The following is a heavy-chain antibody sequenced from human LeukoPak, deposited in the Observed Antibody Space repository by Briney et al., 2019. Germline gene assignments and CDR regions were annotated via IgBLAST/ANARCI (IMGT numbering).Heavy chain of an antibody. CDR2: ISSTGSYI. CDR1: GFNLASYM. V-gene: IGHV3-21*01. J-gene: IGHJ4*02. CDR3: ARADTLGGYYFDN. Sequence: GGSLRLSCAASGFNLASYMLNWVRQAPGKGLEWVSSISSTGSYIYYADSLKGRFTISRDNTKNSLYLQMNSLRAEDTAVYYCARADTLGGYYFDNWGQGTLVTVSS. D-gene: IGHD3-16*01.